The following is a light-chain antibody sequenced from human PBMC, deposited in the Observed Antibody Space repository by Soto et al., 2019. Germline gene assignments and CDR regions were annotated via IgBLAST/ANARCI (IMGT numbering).Light chain of an antibody. CDR3: QQRGKWPST. CDR2: DTY. J-gene: IGKJ2*02. CDR1: QSVDRY. V-gene: IGKV3-11*01. Sequence: EVVLTQSPDTLSFSPGETATLSCRASQSVDRYIAWYQQKLGQAPRLLIYDTYTRATGVGARFTGSGSATDFSLTITSLEPEDFAVYFCQQRGKWPSTFGPGTKVEMK.